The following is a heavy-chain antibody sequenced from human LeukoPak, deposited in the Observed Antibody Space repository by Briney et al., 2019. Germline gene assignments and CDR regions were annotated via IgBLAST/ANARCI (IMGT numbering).Heavy chain of an antibody. V-gene: IGHV4-4*07. CDR3: ARVSIAAAGPYYFDY. CDR1: GGSISSYY. J-gene: IGHJ4*02. Sequence: SSETLSLTCTVSGGSISSYYWSWIRQPAGKGLEWIGRIYTSGSTNYNPSLKSRVTMSVDTSKNQFSLKLSSVTAADTAVYYCARVSIAAAGPYYFDYWGQGTLVTVSS. D-gene: IGHD6-13*01. CDR2: IYTSGST.